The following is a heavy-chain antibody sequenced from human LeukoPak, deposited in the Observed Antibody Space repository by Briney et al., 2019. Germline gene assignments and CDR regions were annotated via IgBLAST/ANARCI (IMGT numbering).Heavy chain of an antibody. V-gene: IGHV3-30-3*01. Sequence: PGGSLRLSCAASGFTFSSYAMHWVRQAPGKGLEWVAVISYDGSNKYYADSVKGRFTISRDNSKNTLYLQMNSLRAEDTAVYYCARDVFPKAFDIWGQGTMVTVSS. CDR3: ARDVFPKAFDI. D-gene: IGHD2-21*01. CDR1: GFTFSSYA. J-gene: IGHJ3*02. CDR2: ISYDGSNK.